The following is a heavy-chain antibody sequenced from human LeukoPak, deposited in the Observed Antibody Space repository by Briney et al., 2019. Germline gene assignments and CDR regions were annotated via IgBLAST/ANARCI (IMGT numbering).Heavy chain of an antibody. V-gene: IGHV1-2*02. CDR2: INPNSGGT. Sequence: ASVKVSCKASGYTFTGYYMHWVRQAPGQGLEWMGWINPNSGGTNYAQKFQGRVTMTRDTSISTAYMELSRLRSDDTAVYYCARGPSKVVVTATLNWFDPWGQGTLVTVSS. J-gene: IGHJ5*02. CDR3: ARGPSKVVVTATLNWFDP. CDR1: GYTFTGYY. D-gene: IGHD2-21*02.